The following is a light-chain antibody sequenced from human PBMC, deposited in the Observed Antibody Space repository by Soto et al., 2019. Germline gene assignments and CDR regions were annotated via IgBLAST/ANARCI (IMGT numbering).Light chain of an antibody. Sequence: QSVLTRPPSASGTPWQRVTSSCSGSSSNIGSNYVYWYQQLPGTAPKLLIFGNNQRPSGVPDRFSGSKSGTSASLATSGLRSEDEADYYCAAWDDSLSGYVFGTGTKVTVL. V-gene: IGLV1-47*02. CDR1: SSNIGSNY. CDR2: GNN. J-gene: IGLJ1*01. CDR3: AAWDDSLSGYV.